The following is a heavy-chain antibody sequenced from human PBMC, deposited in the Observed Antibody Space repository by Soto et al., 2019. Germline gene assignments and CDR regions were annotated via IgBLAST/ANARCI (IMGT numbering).Heavy chain of an antibody. Sequence: PSETLSLTCAVSGYSISSGYYWGWIRQPPGKGLEWIGSIYHSGSTYYNPSLKSRVTISVDTSKNQFSLKLSSVTAADTAVYYCARANALGYCSSTSCYKGGQVHFDYWGQGTLVTVSS. CDR2: IYHSGST. CDR3: ARANALGYCSSTSCYKGGQVHFDY. CDR1: GYSISSGYY. D-gene: IGHD2-2*02. V-gene: IGHV4-38-2*01. J-gene: IGHJ4*02.